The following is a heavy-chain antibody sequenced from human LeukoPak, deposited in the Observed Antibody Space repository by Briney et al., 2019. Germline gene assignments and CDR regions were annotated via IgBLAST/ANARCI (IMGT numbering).Heavy chain of an antibody. J-gene: IGHJ4*02. CDR3: AFHPSYWYDSSGRFDY. Sequence: SETLSLTCTVSGGSISSGGYYWTWIRQHPGKGLEWIGYIYYSGSTNYNPSLKSRVTISVDTSKNQFSLKLSSVTAADTAVYYCAFHPSYWYDSSGRFDYWGQGTLVTVSS. CDR1: GGSISSGGYY. V-gene: IGHV4-31*03. CDR2: IYYSGST. D-gene: IGHD3-22*01.